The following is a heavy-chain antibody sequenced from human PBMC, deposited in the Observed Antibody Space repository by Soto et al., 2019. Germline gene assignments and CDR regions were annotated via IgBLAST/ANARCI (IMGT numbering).Heavy chain of an antibody. V-gene: IGHV3-33*01. D-gene: IGHD3-10*01. Sequence: HPGGSLRLSCAASGFTFSSYGMHWVRQAPGKGLEWVAVIWYDGSNKYYGDSVKGRCTISRDNCKSTLYLQMNSLRAEDTAVYYCARASVWVVRGAHTNAFDIWGQGTTVTVSS. CDR1: GFTFSSYG. CDR3: ARASVWVVRGAHTNAFDI. J-gene: IGHJ3*02. CDR2: IWYDGSNK.